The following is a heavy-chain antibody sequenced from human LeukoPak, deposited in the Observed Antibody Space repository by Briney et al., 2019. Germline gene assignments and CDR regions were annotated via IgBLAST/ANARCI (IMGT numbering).Heavy chain of an antibody. CDR1: GGSFSGYY. J-gene: IGHJ4*02. CDR3: ASIGDSSGYSSDY. D-gene: IGHD3-22*01. CDR2: INHSGGT. Sequence: SETLSLTCAVYGGSFSGYYWSWIRQPPGKGLEWIGEINHSGGTNYNPSLKSRVTISVDTSKNQFSLKLSSVTAADTAVYYCASIGDSSGYSSDYWGQGTLVTVSS. V-gene: IGHV4-34*01.